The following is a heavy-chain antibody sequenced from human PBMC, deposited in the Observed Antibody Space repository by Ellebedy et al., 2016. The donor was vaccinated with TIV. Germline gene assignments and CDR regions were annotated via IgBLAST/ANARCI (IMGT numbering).Heavy chain of an antibody. CDR1: GGSISRNY. V-gene: IGHV4-59*01. CDR2: VYYSWST. Sequence: MPSETLSLTCIVSGGSISRNYWSWIRQSPGKGLEWIGYVYYSWSTKYNPSLKSRVTISLDKSENQFSLRLSSVTAADTAVYYCARDLGCTSSSCPPGYYYGMDVWGQGTTVTVSS. CDR3: ARDLGCTSSSCPPGYYYGMDV. D-gene: IGHD2-2*01. J-gene: IGHJ6*02.